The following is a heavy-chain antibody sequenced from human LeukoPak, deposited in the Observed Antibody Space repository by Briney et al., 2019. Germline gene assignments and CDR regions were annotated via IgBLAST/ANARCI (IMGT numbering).Heavy chain of an antibody. Sequence: SETLSLTCTVSGGSISSSSYYWGWIRQPPGKGLEWFGSIYYSGSTYYNPSLKSRVTISVDTSKNQFSLKLSSVTAADTAVYYCATIAVAGMLYFDYWGQGTLVTVSS. CDR1: GGSISSSSYY. CDR2: IYYSGST. D-gene: IGHD6-19*01. J-gene: IGHJ4*02. CDR3: ATIAVAGMLYFDY. V-gene: IGHV4-39*01.